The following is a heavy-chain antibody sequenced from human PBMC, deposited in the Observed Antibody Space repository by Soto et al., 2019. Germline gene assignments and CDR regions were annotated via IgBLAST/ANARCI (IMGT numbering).Heavy chain of an antibody. D-gene: IGHD6-6*01. V-gene: IGHV4-39*01. Sequence: QLQLQESGPGLVKPSETLSLTCTVSGGSISSSSYYWGWIRQPPGKGLEWIGSIYYSGSTYYNPSLKSRVTISVDTSKNQFSLKLSSVTAADTAVYYCASGYSSSVKVNWFDPWGQGTLVTVSS. J-gene: IGHJ5*02. CDR2: IYYSGST. CDR3: ASGYSSSVKVNWFDP. CDR1: GGSISSSSYY.